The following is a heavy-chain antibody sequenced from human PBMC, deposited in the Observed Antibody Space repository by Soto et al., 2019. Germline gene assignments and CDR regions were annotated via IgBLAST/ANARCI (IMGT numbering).Heavy chain of an antibody. V-gene: IGHV1-46*01. J-gene: IGHJ6*02. CDR3: ARVGVAARPNYYYYGMDV. Sequence: QVQLVQSGAEVKKPGASVKVSCKASGYTFTSYYMHWVRQAPGQGLEWMGIINPSGGSTSYAQKFQCRVTMTRDTSTSTVYMELSSLRSEDTAVYYCARVGVAARPNYYYYGMDVWGQGTTVTVSS. CDR1: GYTFTSYY. D-gene: IGHD6-6*01. CDR2: INPSGGST.